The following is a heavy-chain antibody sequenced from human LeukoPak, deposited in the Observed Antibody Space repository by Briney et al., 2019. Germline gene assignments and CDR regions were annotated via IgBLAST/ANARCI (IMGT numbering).Heavy chain of an antibody. CDR2: ISAYNGNT. V-gene: IGHV1-18*01. CDR3: ARGIVCSSTSCYYYYMDV. Sequence: ASVKVSCKASGYTFTSYGISWVRQAPGQGLEWMGWISAYNGNTNYAQKLQGRVTMTTDTSTSTAYMELGSLRSDDTAVYYCARGIVCSSTSCYYYYMDVWGKGTTVTVSS. J-gene: IGHJ6*03. D-gene: IGHD2-2*01. CDR1: GYTFTSYG.